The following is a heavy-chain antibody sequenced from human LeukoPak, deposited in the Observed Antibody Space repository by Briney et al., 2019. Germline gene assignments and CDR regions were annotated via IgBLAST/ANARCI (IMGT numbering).Heavy chain of an antibody. CDR1: GFTFGDTW. V-gene: IGHV3-7*03. CDR2: IKQDGSEK. J-gene: IGHJ6*02. CDR3: ARDTWRAVAGTSTYYYTGMDA. D-gene: IGHD6-19*01. Sequence: GGSLRLSCAASGFTFGDTWMNWVRQVPGQGLEWVANIKQDGSEKFYVDSVKGRFTISRDNAKNSLYLQMNSLRVEDTAVYYCARDTWRAVAGTSTYYYTGMDAWGQGTTVTVSS.